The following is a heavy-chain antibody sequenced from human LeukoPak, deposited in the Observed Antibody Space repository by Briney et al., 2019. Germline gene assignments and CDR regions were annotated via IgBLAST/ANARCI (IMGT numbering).Heavy chain of an antibody. V-gene: IGHV4-34*01. CDR2: INHSGST. J-gene: IGHJ3*02. D-gene: IGHD3-10*01. CDR3: ASASLLLWFGELEAAFDI. CDR1: GGSFSGYY. Sequence: SETLSLTCAVYGGSFSGYYWSWIRQPPGKGLEWIGEINHSGSTNYNPSLKSRVTISVDTSKNQFSLKLSSVTAADTAVYYCASASLLLWFGELEAAFDIWGQGTMVTVSS.